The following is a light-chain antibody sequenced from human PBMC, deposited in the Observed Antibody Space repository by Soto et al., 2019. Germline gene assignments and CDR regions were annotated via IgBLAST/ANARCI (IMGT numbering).Light chain of an antibody. J-gene: IGKJ1*01. CDR2: KAS. Sequence: DIQMTQSPSSLSASIGDRVTIPCRSSQSISSWLAWYQQKPGKAPKLLIYKASGLESGVPSRFSGSGSGTEFTLTISSLQPDDSATYYCQQYDSYSPWTFGEGTKVDIK. CDR3: QQYDSYSPWT. CDR1: QSISSW. V-gene: IGKV1-5*03.